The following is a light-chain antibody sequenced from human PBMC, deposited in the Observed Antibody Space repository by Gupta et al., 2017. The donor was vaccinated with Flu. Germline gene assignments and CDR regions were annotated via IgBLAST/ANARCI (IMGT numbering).Light chain of an antibody. CDR1: QDISQL. J-gene: IGKJ3*01. V-gene: IGKV1-33*01. CDR3: QQYDNLPPMFT. CDR2: DAS. Sequence: SLSASVGDRVTRSCQASQDISQLLNWYQQKPGKAPKLLIYDASNLEKGVRSRFSGSGSGTAFTFTISRLQPEDAATYYCQQYDNLPPMFTFGPGTKVDIK.